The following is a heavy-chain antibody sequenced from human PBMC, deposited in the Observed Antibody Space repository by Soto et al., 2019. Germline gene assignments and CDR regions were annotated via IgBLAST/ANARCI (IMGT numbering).Heavy chain of an antibody. V-gene: IGHV1-2*04. CDR1: GYTFTGYY. D-gene: IGHD3-22*01. CDR2: INPNSGGT. J-gene: IGHJ3*02. CDR3: ARGTYYYDSSGYYHDAFDI. Sequence: ASVKVSCKASGYTFTGYYMHWVRQAPGQGLEWMGWINPNSGGTSYAQKFQGWVTMTRDTSMSTVYMELSRLRSEDTAVYYCARGTYYYDSSGYYHDAFDIWGQGTMVTVSS.